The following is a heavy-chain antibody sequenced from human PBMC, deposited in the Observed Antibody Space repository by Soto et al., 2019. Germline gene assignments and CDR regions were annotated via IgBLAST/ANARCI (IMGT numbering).Heavy chain of an antibody. CDR3: AKVVVAATQHAYSDS. J-gene: IGHJ4*02. V-gene: IGHV4-39*02. CDR1: GGSINNNNYY. D-gene: IGHD2-15*01. CDR2: IYYYGST. Sequence: ETVSLDCTVSGGSINNNNYYWAWIRQPPGKLLAWIASIYYYGSTYYNPSLKSRVSISVDTSKNHFSLNLSSATAADTAVYCCAKVVVAATQHAYSDSLVQGTLVAVS.